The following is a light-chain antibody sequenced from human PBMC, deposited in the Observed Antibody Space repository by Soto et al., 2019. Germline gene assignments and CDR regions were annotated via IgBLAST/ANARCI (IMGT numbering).Light chain of an antibody. J-gene: IGKJ1*01. V-gene: IGKV3-11*01. Sequence: PGERATLSCRASQSVSSYLAWYQQKPGQAPRLLIYDASNRATGIPARFSGSGSGTDFTLTISSLEPEDFAVYYCQQRSNWPPITFGLGTKVDI. CDR3: QQRSNWPPIT. CDR2: DAS. CDR1: QSVSSY.